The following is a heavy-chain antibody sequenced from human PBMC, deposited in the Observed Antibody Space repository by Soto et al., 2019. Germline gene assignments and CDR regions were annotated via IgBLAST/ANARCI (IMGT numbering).Heavy chain of an antibody. D-gene: IGHD2-15*01. Sequence: GGSLRLSCAASGFGFSDRAMHWVRQAPGKGREWLAIIWRDGSEKFYAGSVKGRFTISRDNSKNTVYLQMNSLSAEDTALYYCARALFPDEDMYAMDVWGQGTAVTVSS. CDR3: ARALFPDEDMYAMDV. CDR2: IWRDGSEK. V-gene: IGHV3-33*01. CDR1: GFGFSDRA. J-gene: IGHJ6*02.